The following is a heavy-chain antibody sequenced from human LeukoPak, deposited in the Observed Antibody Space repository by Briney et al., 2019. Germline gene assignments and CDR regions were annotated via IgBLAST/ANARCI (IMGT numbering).Heavy chain of an antibody. CDR1: GFTFSSNE. CDR3: ARELRDYDILTGYRSLGMDV. CDR2: ISSSGSTI. D-gene: IGHD3-9*01. J-gene: IGHJ6*02. Sequence: PGGSLRLSCAASGFTFSSNEMNWVRQAPGKGLEWVSYISSSGSTIYYADSVKGRFTISRDNARNSLYLQMNSLRAEDTAVYYCARELRDYDILTGYRSLGMDVWGQGTTVTVSS. V-gene: IGHV3-48*03.